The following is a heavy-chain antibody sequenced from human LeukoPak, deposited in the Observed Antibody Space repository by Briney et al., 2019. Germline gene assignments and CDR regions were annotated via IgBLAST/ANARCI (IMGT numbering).Heavy chain of an antibody. Sequence: ASVKVSCKASGYTFTDYYMHWVQQAPGKGLEGMGRVDPEDGETIYAEKFQGRVTITADTSTDTACMELSSLRSEDTAVYYCATGGTSFYYYYMDVWGKGTTVTVSS. CDR1: GYTFTDYY. V-gene: IGHV1-69-2*01. CDR2: VDPEDGET. J-gene: IGHJ6*03. D-gene: IGHD2-2*01. CDR3: ATGGTSFYYYYMDV.